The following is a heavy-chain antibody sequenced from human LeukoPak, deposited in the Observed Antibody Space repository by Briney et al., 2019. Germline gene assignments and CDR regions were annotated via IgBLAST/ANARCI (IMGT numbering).Heavy chain of an antibody. CDR1: GGTFSSYA. Sequence: ASVKVSCKASGGTFSSYAISWVRQAPGQGLEWMGRIIPILGIANYAQKFQGRVTITADKSTSTAYMELSSLRSDDTAVYYCARVGGYCSSTSCQHDPSYFDYWGQGTLVTVSS. J-gene: IGHJ4*02. CDR3: ARVGGYCSSTSCQHDPSYFDY. V-gene: IGHV1-69*04. D-gene: IGHD2-2*01. CDR2: IIPILGIA.